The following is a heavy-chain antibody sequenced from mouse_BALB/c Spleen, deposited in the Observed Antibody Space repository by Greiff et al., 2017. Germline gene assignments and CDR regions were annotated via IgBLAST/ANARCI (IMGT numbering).Heavy chain of an antibody. Sequence: EVKVVESGGGLVQPGGSLKLSCAASGFTFSSYTMSWVRQTPEKRLEWVAYISNGGGSTYYPDTVKGRFTISRDNAKNTLYLQMSSLKSEDTAMYYCARLYYGYDGFAYWGQGTLVTVSA. V-gene: IGHV5-12-2*01. D-gene: IGHD2-2*01. CDR1: GFTFSSYT. J-gene: IGHJ3*01. CDR2: ISNGGGST. CDR3: ARLYYGYDGFAY.